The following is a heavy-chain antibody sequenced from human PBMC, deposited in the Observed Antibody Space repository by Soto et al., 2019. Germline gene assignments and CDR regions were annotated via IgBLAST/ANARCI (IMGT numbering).Heavy chain of an antibody. V-gene: IGHV1-18*01. CDR2: ISAYNGNT. CDR3: ARDVALDYDFWSGYPFDY. D-gene: IGHD3-3*01. J-gene: IGHJ4*02. CDR1: GYTFTSYG. Sequence: ASVKVSCKASGYTFTSYGISWVRQAPGQGLEWMGWISAYNGNTNYAQKLQGRVTMTTDTSTSTAYMELRSLRSDDTAVYYCARDVALDYDFWSGYPFDYWGQGTLVTVSS.